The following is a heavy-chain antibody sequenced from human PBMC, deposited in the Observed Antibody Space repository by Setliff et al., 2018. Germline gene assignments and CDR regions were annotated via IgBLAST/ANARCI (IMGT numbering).Heavy chain of an antibody. CDR2: IYHSGYT. V-gene: IGHV4-59*01. CDR1: GGSISTYY. D-gene: IGHD1-1*01. CDR3: ARGRYTGYNT. J-gene: IGHJ4*02. Sequence: SETLSLTCTVSGGSISTYYWSWIRQPPGKGLEWIGYIYHSGYTSYNPSLKSRVTLSVDTSKNKLSLRLTSVTAADTALYYCARGRYTGYNTWGQGLLVTVSS.